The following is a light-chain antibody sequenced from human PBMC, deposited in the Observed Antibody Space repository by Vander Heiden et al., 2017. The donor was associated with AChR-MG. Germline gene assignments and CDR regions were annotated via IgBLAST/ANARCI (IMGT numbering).Light chain of an antibody. CDR1: QSVRNY. J-gene: IGKJ4*01. CDR2: DAS. Sequence: EIVLTQSPATLSLSPGERATLSCRASQSVRNYLAWYQQKPGQAPRLLIYDASSRATGIPARFSDSGYGTDFTLTISSREPEDFAVYYCQQRVNWPPLTFGGGTKVETK. V-gene: IGKV3-11*01. CDR3: QQRVNWPPLT.